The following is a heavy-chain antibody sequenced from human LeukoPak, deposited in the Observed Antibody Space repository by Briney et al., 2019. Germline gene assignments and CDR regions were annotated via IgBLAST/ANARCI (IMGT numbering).Heavy chain of an antibody. CDR3: ARDAGGVGFDP. D-gene: IGHD2-8*02. CDR1: GFTFSSYS. Sequence: GGSLRLSCAASGFTFSSYSMNCVRQAPGKGLEWVSYISGSSNTIYYADSVEGRFTISRDNAKNALYLQMNSLRAEDTAVYYCARDAGGVGFDPWGQGTLVTVSS. V-gene: IGHV3-48*04. J-gene: IGHJ5*02. CDR2: ISGSSNTI.